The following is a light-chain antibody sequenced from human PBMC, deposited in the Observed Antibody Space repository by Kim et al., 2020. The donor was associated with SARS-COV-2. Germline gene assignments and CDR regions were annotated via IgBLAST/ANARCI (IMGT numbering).Light chain of an antibody. Sequence: SPGERATRSCRASQSVSSNYLAWYQQKPGQAPRILIFDAASRATGIPDRFSGGGSGTVFTLTISRLEPEDFAVYYCHQYGSSPLTFGGGTKVDIK. V-gene: IGKV3-20*01. CDR3: HQYGSSPLT. J-gene: IGKJ4*01. CDR1: QSVSSNY. CDR2: DAA.